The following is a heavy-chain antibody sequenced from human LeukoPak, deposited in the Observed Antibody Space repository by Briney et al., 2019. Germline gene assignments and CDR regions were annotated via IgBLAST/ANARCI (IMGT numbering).Heavy chain of an antibody. CDR2: ISDRGTTI. Sequence: GGSLRLSCTASGFTFSDYEMNWVRQAPGKGLEWVSYISDRGTTIFYADSVKGRFTISRDNFRNSLYLENCAGDGSGWQLRTDTFHLWGQGTMATVSS. J-gene: IGHJ3*01. D-gene: IGHD6-19*01. V-gene: IGHV3-48*03. CDR1: GFTFSDYE. CDR3: TFHL.